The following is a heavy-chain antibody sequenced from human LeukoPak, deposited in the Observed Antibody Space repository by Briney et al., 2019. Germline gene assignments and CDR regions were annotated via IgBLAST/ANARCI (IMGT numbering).Heavy chain of an antibody. D-gene: IGHD2-15*01. Sequence: GGSLRLSCAASGFTFSSYAMSWVRQAPGKGLEWVSAISGSGGSNKYYADSVKGRFTISRDNSKNTLYLQMNSLRAEDTALYYCAKAPHCSGGSCYPSLRYYGMDVWGQGTTVTVSS. CDR2: ISGSGGSNK. V-gene: IGHV3-23*01. CDR1: GFTFSSYA. J-gene: IGHJ6*02. CDR3: AKAPHCSGGSCYPSLRYYGMDV.